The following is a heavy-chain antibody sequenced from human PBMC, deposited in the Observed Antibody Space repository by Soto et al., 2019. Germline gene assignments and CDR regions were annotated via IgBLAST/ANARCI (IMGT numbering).Heavy chain of an antibody. CDR3: ARESGITFGGVIANWFDP. CDR1: GYTFTSYG. D-gene: IGHD3-16*02. CDR2: ISAYNGNT. Sequence: QVPLVQSGAEVKKPGASVKVSCKASGYTFTSYGISWVRQAPGQGLEWMGWISAYNGNTNYAQKLQGRVTMTTDTHTSTAYMELRSLRSDDTAVYYCARESGITFGGVIANWFDPWGQGTLVTVSS. V-gene: IGHV1-18*01. J-gene: IGHJ5*02.